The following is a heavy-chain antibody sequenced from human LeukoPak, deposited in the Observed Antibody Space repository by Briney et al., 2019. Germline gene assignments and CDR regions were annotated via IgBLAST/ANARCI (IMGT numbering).Heavy chain of an antibody. Sequence: PGGSLRLSCAASGFTFSSYSMNWVRQAPGKGPEWVSSISSSSSYIYYADSVKGRFTISRDNAKNSLYLQMNSLRAEDTAVYYCARDLTGRVAAAGTAFDYWGQGTLVTVSS. CDR1: GFTFSSYS. D-gene: IGHD6-13*01. J-gene: IGHJ4*02. CDR3: ARDLTGRVAAAGTAFDY. V-gene: IGHV3-21*01. CDR2: ISSSSSYI.